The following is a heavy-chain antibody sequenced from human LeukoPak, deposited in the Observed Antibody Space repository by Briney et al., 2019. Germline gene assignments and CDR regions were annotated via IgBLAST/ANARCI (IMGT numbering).Heavy chain of an antibody. CDR2: ISAYNGNT. CDR3: ARDARIAVAGFYDY. V-gene: IGHV1-18*01. D-gene: IGHD6-19*01. J-gene: IGHJ4*02. CDR1: GYTFTSYG. Sequence: GASVKVSCKASGYTFTSYGISWVRQAPGQGLEWMGWISAYNGNTNYAQKLQGSVTMTTDTSTSTAYMELRSLRSDDTAVYYCARDARIAVAGFYDYWGQGTLVTVSS.